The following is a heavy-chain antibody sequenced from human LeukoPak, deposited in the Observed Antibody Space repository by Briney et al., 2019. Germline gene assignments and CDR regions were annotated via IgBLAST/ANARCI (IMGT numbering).Heavy chain of an antibody. Sequence: GGPLRLSCQASGFTFSNYAMSWVRQAPGKGLEWVSSINPDGGGSFFADSVKGRLTISRDDSRSVVYLQMNSLSAEDTAVYYCARSGVATCHYWGQGILVTVSS. V-gene: IGHV3-23*01. CDR2: INPDGGGS. CDR1: GFTFSNYA. J-gene: IGHJ4*02. D-gene: IGHD2-15*01. CDR3: ARSGVATCHY.